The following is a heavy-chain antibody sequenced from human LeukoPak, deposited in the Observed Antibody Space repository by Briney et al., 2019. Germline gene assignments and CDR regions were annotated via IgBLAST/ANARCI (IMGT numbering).Heavy chain of an antibody. D-gene: IGHD2-21*01. CDR1: GFTFSSYS. Sequence: GGSLRLSCAASGFTFSSYSMNWVRQAPGKGLEWVSSISSSGSYIYYADSVKGRVTISSDNAKKSLYLQMNSLRAEDTAVYYCARFHYCGGDCYSGFDYWGQGTLVTVSS. CDR3: ARFHYCGGDCYSGFDY. V-gene: IGHV3-21*01. CDR2: ISSSGSYI. J-gene: IGHJ4*02.